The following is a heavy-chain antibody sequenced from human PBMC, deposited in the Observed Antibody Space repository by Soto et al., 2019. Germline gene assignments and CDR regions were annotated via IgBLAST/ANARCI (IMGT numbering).Heavy chain of an antibody. CDR1: GGSISSYY. CDR3: AREVRGVNYYYYGMDV. D-gene: IGHD3-10*01. CDR2: IYYSGST. V-gene: IGHV4-59*01. J-gene: IGHJ6*02. Sequence: SETLSLTCTVSGGSISSYYLSWIRQPPGKGLEWIGYIYYSGSTNYNPSLKSRVTISVDTSKNQFSLKLSSVTAADTAVYYCAREVRGVNYYYYGMDVWGQGTTVTVSS.